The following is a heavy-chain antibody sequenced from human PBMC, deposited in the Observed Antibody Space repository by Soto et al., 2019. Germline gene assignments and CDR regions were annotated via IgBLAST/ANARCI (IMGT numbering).Heavy chain of an antibody. V-gene: IGHV3-53*02. CDR1: GFSITDNY. CDR2: IYSADKT. J-gene: IGHJ4*02. CDR3: ARAPYKDNYYFDS. D-gene: IGHD1-1*01. Sequence: VHLLETGGGLIQPGGSLRLSCATSGFSITDNYMAWVRQAPGKGLEWVSVIYSADKTYYTDYVKGRFTISRDSSKNTLFLQMNSLRPEDTAVYYCARAPYKDNYYFDSWGQGSLVTVSS.